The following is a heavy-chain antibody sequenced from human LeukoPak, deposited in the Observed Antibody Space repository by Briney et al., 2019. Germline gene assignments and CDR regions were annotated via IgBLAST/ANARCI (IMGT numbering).Heavy chain of an antibody. CDR2: IYYSGST. V-gene: IGHV4-39*07. J-gene: IGHJ4*02. Sequence: SETLSLTCTVSGGSISSYYWGWIRQPPGKGLEWIGSIYYSGSTYYNPSLKSRVTISVDTSKNQFSLKLSSVTAADTAVYYCARGAAAGIDYWGQGTLVTVSS. CDR3: ARGAAAGIDY. CDR1: GGSISSYY. D-gene: IGHD6-13*01.